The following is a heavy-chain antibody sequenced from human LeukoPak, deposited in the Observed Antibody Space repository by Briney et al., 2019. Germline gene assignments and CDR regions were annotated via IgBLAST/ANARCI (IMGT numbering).Heavy chain of an antibody. CDR3: ARNPLGGGWFDP. D-gene: IGHD3-16*01. CDR2: INSDGSST. CDR1: GFTFSSDW. V-gene: IGHV3-74*01. J-gene: IGHJ5*02. Sequence: GGSLRLSCAASGFTFSSDWMHWVRHAPGKGLLWVSRINSDGSSTSYADSVKGRFTISRDNAKNTLYLQMNSLRAEDTAVSYCARNPLGGGWFDPWGQETLVTVSS.